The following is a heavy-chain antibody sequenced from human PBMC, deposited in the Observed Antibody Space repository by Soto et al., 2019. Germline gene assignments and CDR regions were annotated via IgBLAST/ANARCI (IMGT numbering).Heavy chain of an antibody. V-gene: IGHV1-18*01. CDR3: ARTPNY. Sequence: ASVNVSCKASCYAFTSDDISWVRQAPGQGLEWMGWISAYNGNTNYAQNFQGRVTMTTDTSTTTAYMELRSLRSDDTATYYCARTPNYWGQGPLVTVSS. CDR1: CYAFTSDD. J-gene: IGHJ4*02. CDR2: ISAYNGNT.